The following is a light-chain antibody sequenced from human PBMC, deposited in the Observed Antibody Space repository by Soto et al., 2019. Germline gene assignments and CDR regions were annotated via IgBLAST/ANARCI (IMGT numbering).Light chain of an antibody. J-gene: IGLJ2*01. CDR1: SSDVGGYNY. V-gene: IGLV2-11*01. CDR2: DVT. Sequence: QSALTQPASVSGSPGQSITISCTGTSSDVGGYNYVSWYQQHPGKAPKVMIFDVTKRPSGVPDRFSGSKSGNTASLTISGLQAEDEADYYCCSYAGSYILVFGGGTKVTVL. CDR3: CSYAGSYILV.